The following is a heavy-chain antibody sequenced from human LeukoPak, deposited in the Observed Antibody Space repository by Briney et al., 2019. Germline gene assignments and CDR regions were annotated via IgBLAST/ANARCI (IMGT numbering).Heavy chain of an antibody. CDR2: IIPIFGTA. J-gene: IGHJ5*02. D-gene: IGHD2-2*02. V-gene: IGHV1-69*13. Sequence: SVKVSCKASGGTFSSYAISWVRQAPGQGLEWMGGIIPIFGTANYAQEFQGRVTITADESTSTAYMELSSLRSEDTAVYYCAREICSSTSCYTYNWFDHWGQGTLVTVSS. CDR1: GGTFSSYA. CDR3: AREICSSTSCYTYNWFDH.